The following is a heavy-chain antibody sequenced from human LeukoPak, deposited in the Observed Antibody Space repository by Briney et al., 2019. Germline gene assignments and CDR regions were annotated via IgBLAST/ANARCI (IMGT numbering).Heavy chain of an antibody. V-gene: IGHV5-51*01. CDR1: GYSFTSYW. CDR2: IYPGDSDT. J-gene: IGHJ6*02. Sequence: GESLQISCKGSGYSFTSYWIGWVRQMPGKGLEWMGIIYPGDSDTRYSPSFQGQVTISADKSISTAYLQWSSLKASDTAMYYCARRGYYDSSGYYSGSSYYYYGMDVWGQGTTVTVSS. CDR3: ARRGYYDSSGYYSGSSYYYYGMDV. D-gene: IGHD3-22*01.